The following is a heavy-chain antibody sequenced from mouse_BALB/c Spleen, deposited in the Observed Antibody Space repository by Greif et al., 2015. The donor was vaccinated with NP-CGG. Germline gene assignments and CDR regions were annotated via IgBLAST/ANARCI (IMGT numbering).Heavy chain of an antibody. D-gene: IGHD2-4*01. CDR1: GYTFTSCW. CDR3: ARDYDYWYFDV. V-gene: IGHV1-7*01. Sequence: QVQLQQSGAELAKPGASVKMSCKASGYTFTSCWMHWVKQRPGQGLEWIGYINPSTGYTEYNQKFKDKATLTADKSSSTAYMQLSSLTSEDSAVYYCARDYDYWYFDVWGAGTTVTVSS. J-gene: IGHJ1*01. CDR2: INPSTGYT.